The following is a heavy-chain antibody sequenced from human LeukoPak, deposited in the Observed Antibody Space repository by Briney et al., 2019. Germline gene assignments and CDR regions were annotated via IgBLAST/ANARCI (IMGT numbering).Heavy chain of an antibody. D-gene: IGHD3-22*01. J-gene: IGHJ3*02. CDR1: GGSISSSSYY. CDR3: ARDTYYYDSSGYSPGRAFDI. CDR2: IYYSGST. Sequence: SETLSLTCTVSGGSISSSSYYWGWIRQPPGKGLEWIGSIYYSGSTYYNPSLKSRVTISVDRSKNQFSLKLSSVTAADTAVYYCARDTYYYDSSGYSPGRAFDIWGQGTMVTVSS. V-gene: IGHV4-39*07.